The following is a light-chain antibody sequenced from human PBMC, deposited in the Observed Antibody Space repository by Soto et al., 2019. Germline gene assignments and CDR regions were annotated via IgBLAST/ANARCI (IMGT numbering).Light chain of an antibody. CDR2: GAS. CDR1: QRISNYY. CDR3: QQYGSSPLT. J-gene: IGKJ4*01. Sequence: EIVLTQSPDTLSLSSGERATLSCRASQRISNYYLAWYHQKPGQAPRLLIYGASSRATGVPERFSGSGSGTDFTLTISRLEPEDFAVYYCQQYGSSPLTFGGGTKVEIK. V-gene: IGKV3-20*01.